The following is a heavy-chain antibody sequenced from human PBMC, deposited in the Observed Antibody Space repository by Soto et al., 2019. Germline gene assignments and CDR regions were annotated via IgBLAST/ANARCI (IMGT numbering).Heavy chain of an antibody. CDR1: GYTFTSYG. V-gene: IGHV1-18*04. J-gene: IGHJ6*02. CDR3: ARAHTLWGVVVVPAGNYGMDV. Sequence: GASVKVSCKASGYTFTSYGISWVRQAPGQGLEWMGWISAYNGNTNYAQKLQGRVTMTTDTSTSTAYMELRSLRSDDTAVYYCARAHTLWGVVVVPAGNYGMDVWGQGTTVTVSS. D-gene: IGHD2-2*01. CDR2: ISAYNGNT.